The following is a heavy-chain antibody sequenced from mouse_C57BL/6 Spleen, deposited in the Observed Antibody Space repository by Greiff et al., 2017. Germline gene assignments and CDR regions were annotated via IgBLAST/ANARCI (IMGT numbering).Heavy chain of an antibody. D-gene: IGHD4-1*01. J-gene: IGHJ4*01. CDR1: GFTFSSYA. CDR2: ISDGGSYT. Sequence: VQLKESGGGLVKPGGSLKLSCAASGFTFSSYAMSWVRQTPEKRLEWVATISDGGSYTYYPDNVKGRFTISRDNAKNNLYLQMSHLKSEDTAMYYCARGLGYYAMDYWGQGTSVTVSS. V-gene: IGHV5-4*01. CDR3: ARGLGYYAMDY.